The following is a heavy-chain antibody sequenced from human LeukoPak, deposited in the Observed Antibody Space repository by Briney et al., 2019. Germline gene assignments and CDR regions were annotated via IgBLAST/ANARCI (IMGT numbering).Heavy chain of an antibody. V-gene: IGHV3-74*01. CDR1: GFIFSNYW. J-gene: IGHJ4*02. Sequence: GGSLRLSCAASGFIFSNYWMHWVRQAPGKGLVWVSSINSDGSSTRYAASVKGRFTISRDNAKNTLYLQMDSLRAEDTAVYYCARQPDYWGQGTLVTVSS. CDR3: ARQPDY. CDR2: INSDGSST. D-gene: IGHD1-14*01.